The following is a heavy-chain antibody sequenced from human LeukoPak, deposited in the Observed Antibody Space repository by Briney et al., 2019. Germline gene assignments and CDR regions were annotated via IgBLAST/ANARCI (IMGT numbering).Heavy chain of an antibody. Sequence: GGSLRLSCAASGFTFSSYGMHWVRHAPGKGLEWVAFIRYDGSNKYYADSVKGRFTISRDNSKNTLYLQMNSLRAEDTAVYYCAKDLPYYYDSSGYYLFDYWGQGTLVTVSS. CDR1: GFTFSSYG. J-gene: IGHJ4*02. CDR2: IRYDGSNK. V-gene: IGHV3-30*02. CDR3: AKDLPYYYDSSGYYLFDY. D-gene: IGHD3-22*01.